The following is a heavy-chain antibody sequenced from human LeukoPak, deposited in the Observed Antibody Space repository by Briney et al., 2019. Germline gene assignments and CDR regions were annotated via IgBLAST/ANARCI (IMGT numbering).Heavy chain of an antibody. CDR1: GFTVSSNY. D-gene: IGHD5-18*01. CDR2: IYSGGST. J-gene: IGHJ4*02. V-gene: IGHV3-53*01. Sequence: GGSLGLSCAASGFTVSSNYMSWVRQAPGKGLEWVSVIYSGGSTYYADSVKGRFTISRDNSKNTLYLQMNSLRAEDTAVYYCARGAVDTGLYYFDYWGQGTLVTVSS. CDR3: ARGAVDTGLYYFDY.